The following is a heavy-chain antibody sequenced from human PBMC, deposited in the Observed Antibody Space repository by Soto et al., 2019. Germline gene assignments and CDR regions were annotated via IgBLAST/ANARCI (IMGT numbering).Heavy chain of an antibody. Sequence: PSETLSLTCAVYGGSFSEYYWSWIRQPPGKGLEWIGEINHSGSTNYNPSLQSRVTISVDTSKNQCSLKLSSVTAADTAVYYCARAGDGENDAFDIWGQGTMVTVSS. CDR3: ARAGDGENDAFDI. D-gene: IGHD3-10*01. J-gene: IGHJ3*02. CDR1: GGSFSEYY. CDR2: INHSGST. V-gene: IGHV4-34*01.